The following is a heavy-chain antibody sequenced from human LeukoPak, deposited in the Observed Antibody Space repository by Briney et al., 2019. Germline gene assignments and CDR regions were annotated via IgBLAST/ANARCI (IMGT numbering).Heavy chain of an antibody. V-gene: IGHV4-31*03. CDR3: ARGVVGARRGFDY. CDR1: GGSISSGGYY. J-gene: IGHJ4*02. CDR2: IYYSGST. D-gene: IGHD1-26*01. Sequence: SETLSLTCTVSGGSISSGGYYRSWIRQHPGKGLEWIGYIYYSGSTYYNPFLKSRVTISVDTSKNQFSLKLSSVTAADTAVYYCARGVVGARRGFDYWGQGTLVTVSS.